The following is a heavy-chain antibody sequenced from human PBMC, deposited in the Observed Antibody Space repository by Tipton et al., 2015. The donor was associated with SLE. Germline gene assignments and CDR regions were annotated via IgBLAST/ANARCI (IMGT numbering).Heavy chain of an antibody. CDR2: ISSSSSTI. D-gene: IGHD6-19*01. V-gene: IGHV3-48*04. CDR1: GFTFSSYS. Sequence: SLRLSCAASGFTFSSYSMNWVRQAPGKGLEWVSYISSSSSTIYYADSVKGRFTISRDNAKNSLYLQMNSLRAEDTAVYYCARGSYSSGPDYWGQGTLVTVSS. CDR3: ARGSYSSGPDY. J-gene: IGHJ4*02.